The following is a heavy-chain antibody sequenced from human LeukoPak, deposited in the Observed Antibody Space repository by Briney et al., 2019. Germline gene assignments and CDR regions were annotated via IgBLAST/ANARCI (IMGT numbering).Heavy chain of an antibody. D-gene: IGHD3-10*01. CDR3: VKRDSYGSGSYHY. Sequence: GGSLRLSCSASGFTFSIYAMHWVRQAPGKGLEYVSAISSNGVSTYYADSVKGRFTISRDNPKNTLYLQMSSLRAEDTAVYYCVKRDSYGSGSYHYWGQGTLVTVSS. V-gene: IGHV3-64D*09. CDR2: ISSNGVST. CDR1: GFTFSIYA. J-gene: IGHJ4*02.